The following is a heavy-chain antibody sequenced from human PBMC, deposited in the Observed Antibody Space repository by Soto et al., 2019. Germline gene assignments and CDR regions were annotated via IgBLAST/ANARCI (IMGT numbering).Heavy chain of an antibody. CDR3: AKLRRGYYGDYRSGWFDP. J-gene: IGHJ5*02. Sequence: EVQLLESGGGLVQPGGSLRLSCAASGFTFSSYAMSWVRQAPGKGREWVSAISGSGGSTYYADSVKGRFTISRDNSKNTLYLQMNSLRAEDTAVYYCAKLRRGYYGDYRSGWFDPWGQGTLVTVSS. D-gene: IGHD4-17*01. CDR1: GFTFSSYA. CDR2: ISGSGGST. V-gene: IGHV3-23*01.